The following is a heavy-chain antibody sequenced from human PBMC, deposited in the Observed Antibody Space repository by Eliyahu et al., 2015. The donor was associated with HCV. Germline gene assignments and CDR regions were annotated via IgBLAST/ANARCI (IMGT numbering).Heavy chain of an antibody. CDR2: INSDGTSR. CDR1: GFSFVSHW. V-gene: IGHV3-74*01. Sequence: EVQLVESGGALVQPGGSLRLSCTTSGFSFVSHWMHWVRQAPGKGLMWVSHINSDGTSRTYADPVKGRFTVSRDNAKNTLYLQMTSLRIDDTAVYYCTRDSPHSWFDTWGQGSLVTVSS. CDR3: TRDSPHSWFDT. J-gene: IGHJ5*02. D-gene: IGHD3-3*01.